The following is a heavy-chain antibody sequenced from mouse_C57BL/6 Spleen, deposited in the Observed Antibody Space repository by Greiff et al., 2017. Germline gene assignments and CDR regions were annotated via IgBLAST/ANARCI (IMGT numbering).Heavy chain of an antibody. CDR1: GFTFSSYA. CDR2: ISDGGSYT. CDR3: AREYYGSSYVGAMDY. Sequence: EVKVVESGGGLVKPGGSLKLSCAASGFTFSSYAMSWVRQTPEKRLEWVATISDGGSYTYYPDNVKGRFTISRDNAKNNLYLQMSHLKSEDTAMYHCAREYYGSSYVGAMDYWGQGTSVTVSS. D-gene: IGHD1-1*01. V-gene: IGHV5-4*01. J-gene: IGHJ4*01.